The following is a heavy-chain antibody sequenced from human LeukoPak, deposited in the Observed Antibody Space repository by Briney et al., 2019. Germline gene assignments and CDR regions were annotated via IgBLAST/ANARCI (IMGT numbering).Heavy chain of an antibody. J-gene: IGHJ4*02. CDR3: ARDRQYRLEY. CDR1: GYILTGNY. D-gene: IGHD3-16*02. Sequence: ASVKVSCMASGYILTGNYMHWVRQAPGQGLAWMGWINPNSGGTNSAQKFQGRVTMTRDTSISTAYMELSRLTSDDTAVYYCARDRQYRLEYWGQGTLVTVSS. V-gene: IGHV1-2*02. CDR2: INPNSGGT.